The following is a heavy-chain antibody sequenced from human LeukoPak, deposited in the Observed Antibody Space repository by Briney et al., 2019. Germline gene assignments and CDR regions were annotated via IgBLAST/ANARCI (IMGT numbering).Heavy chain of an antibody. CDR1: GFIFSNYE. D-gene: IGHD6-19*01. CDR2: ISSSGSTI. CDR3: ARSDEITVADSYYYYAMDV. Sequence: GGSLRLSCVASGFIFSNYEMNWVRQAPGKGLEWLPYISSSGSTIYYADCVKGRFTISRDNAKKSLYLQINSLRAEDTAVYFCARSDEITVADSYYYYAMDVWGKGTTVTVSS. J-gene: IGHJ6*04. V-gene: IGHV3-48*03.